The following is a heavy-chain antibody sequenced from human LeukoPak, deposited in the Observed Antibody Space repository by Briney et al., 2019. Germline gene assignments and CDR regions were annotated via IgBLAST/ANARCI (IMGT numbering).Heavy chain of an antibody. J-gene: IGHJ4*02. Sequence: PSQTLSLTCSVSGGSISSGGYYWSWIRQHPGKGLEWIGYIYYSGSTYYNPSLKSRVTISVDTSKNQFSLKLSSVTAADTAVYYCAREEGYCSGGSCYSGGFDYWGQGTLVTVSS. V-gene: IGHV4-31*03. D-gene: IGHD2-15*01. CDR3: AREEGYCSGGSCYSGGFDY. CDR1: GGSISSGGYY. CDR2: IYYSGST.